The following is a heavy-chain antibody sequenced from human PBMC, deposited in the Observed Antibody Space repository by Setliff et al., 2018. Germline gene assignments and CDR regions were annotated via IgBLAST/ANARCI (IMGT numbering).Heavy chain of an antibody. CDR3: ARLPNYVWGSPVDY. CDR2: IFYSGRT. J-gene: IGHJ4*02. D-gene: IGHD3-16*01. Sequence: PPGKGLEWIGSIFYSGRTFYNPSLKSRVTISVDTSKNQFSLTLSSVTAADTAVYYCARLPNYVWGSPVDYWGQGTLVTVSS. V-gene: IGHV4-39*01.